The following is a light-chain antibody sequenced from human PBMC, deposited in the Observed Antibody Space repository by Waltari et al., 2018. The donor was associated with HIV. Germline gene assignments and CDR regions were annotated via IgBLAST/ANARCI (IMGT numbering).Light chain of an antibody. CDR1: SSNIGTRT. CDR3: AAWDDRMNGFYV. Sequence: QSVLTQPPSASGTPGQRVSISCSGSSSNIGTRTVNWFQQLPGTAPTLLIYNNNQRPSGFPDRCSGSKSGTSASLAISGLQSEDEADYYCAAWDDRMNGFYVFGTGTKVTVL. J-gene: IGLJ1*01. V-gene: IGLV1-44*01. CDR2: NNN.